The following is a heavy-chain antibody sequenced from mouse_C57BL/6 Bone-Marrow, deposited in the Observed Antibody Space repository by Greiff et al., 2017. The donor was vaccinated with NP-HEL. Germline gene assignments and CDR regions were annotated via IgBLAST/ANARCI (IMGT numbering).Heavy chain of an antibody. Sequence: QVQLQQPGAELVMPGASVKLSCKASGYTFTSYWMHWVKQRPGQGLEWIGEIDPSDSYTNSNQKLKGKSTFTVDKSSSTAYMQLSSLTSEDSAVYYCARTTTVVGFDYWGQGTTLTVSS. V-gene: IGHV1-69*01. CDR2: IDPSDSYT. D-gene: IGHD1-1*01. J-gene: IGHJ2*01. CDR3: ARTTTVVGFDY. CDR1: GYTFTSYW.